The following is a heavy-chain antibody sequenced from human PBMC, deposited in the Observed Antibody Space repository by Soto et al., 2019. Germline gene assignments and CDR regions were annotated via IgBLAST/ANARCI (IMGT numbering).Heavy chain of an antibody. V-gene: IGHV3-23*01. Sequence: EVQLLESGGGLVKRGGSLRLSCAASGFTFSSNAMSWVRQAPGKGLEWVSAISGSGGSTYYADSVKGRFTISRDNSKNSLYLQMTSRRAEDTALYYCAKVGVDDVDARWFDPWGQGTLVTAPS. D-gene: IGHD3-16*01. CDR1: GFTFSSNA. CDR2: ISGSGGST. J-gene: IGHJ5*02. CDR3: AKVGVDDVDARWFDP.